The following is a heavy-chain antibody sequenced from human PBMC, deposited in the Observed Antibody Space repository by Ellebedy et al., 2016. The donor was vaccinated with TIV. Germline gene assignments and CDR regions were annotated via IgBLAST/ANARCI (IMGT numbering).Heavy chain of an antibody. D-gene: IGHD3-10*01. V-gene: IGHV3-23*01. J-gene: IGHJ3*02. Sequence: PGGSLRLSCAASGFTFSSYAMSWVRQAPGKGLEWVSAISGSGGSTYYADSVKGRFTISRDNSKNTLYLQMNSLRAEDTAVYYCAKEGGRYGSWDDAFDIWGQGTMVTVSS. CDR1: GFTFSSYA. CDR2: ISGSGGST. CDR3: AKEGGRYGSWDDAFDI.